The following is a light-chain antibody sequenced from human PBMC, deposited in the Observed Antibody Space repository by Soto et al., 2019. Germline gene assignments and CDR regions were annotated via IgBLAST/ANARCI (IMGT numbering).Light chain of an antibody. CDR3: QQRSNWPPT. CDR1: QSVSSY. CDR2: DAS. Sequence: EIVLTQSPATLSLSPGERATLSCRASQSVSSYLAWYQQKLGQAPRLLLYDASKRATGIPARFSGSGSGTDFTLTISSLEPEDVAVYYCQQRSNWPPTFGQGTKLEIK. J-gene: IGKJ2*01. V-gene: IGKV3-11*01.